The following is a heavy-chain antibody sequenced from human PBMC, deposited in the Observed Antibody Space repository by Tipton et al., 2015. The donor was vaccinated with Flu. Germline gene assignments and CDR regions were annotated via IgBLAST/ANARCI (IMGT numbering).Heavy chain of an antibody. V-gene: IGHV4-39*01. D-gene: IGHD4-11*01. CDR1: GDSMSSTSYY. Sequence: TLSLTCIVSGDSMSSTSYYWGWIRQPPGKGLEWIGSFYYTGDTFYRPSLRSRTTISVDMPNKQFSLNLNSVTAADTAVYYCARLHSFYFHMDVWGKGTTVTVSS. J-gene: IGHJ6*03. CDR3: ARLHSFYFHMDV. CDR2: FYYTGDT.